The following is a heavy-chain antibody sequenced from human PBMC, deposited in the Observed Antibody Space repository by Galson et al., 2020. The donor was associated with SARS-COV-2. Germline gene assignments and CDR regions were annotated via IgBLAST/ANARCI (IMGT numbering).Heavy chain of an antibody. Sequence: TGGSLRLSCAASGFTFSSYAMSWVRQAPGKGLEWVSAISGSGGSTYYADSVKGRFTISRDNSKNTLYLQMNSLSAEDTAVYYCAKVPSGSGSYYKKGHFDYWGQGTLVTVSS. V-gene: IGHV3-23*01. CDR3: AKVPSGSGSYYKKGHFDY. CDR1: GFTFSSYA. J-gene: IGHJ4*02. D-gene: IGHD3-10*01. CDR2: ISGSGGST.